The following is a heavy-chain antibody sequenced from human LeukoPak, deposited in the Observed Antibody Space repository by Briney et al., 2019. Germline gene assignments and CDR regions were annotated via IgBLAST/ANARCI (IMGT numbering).Heavy chain of an antibody. CDR2: NGTTAGDT. CDR3: AKYRLSGRRDYDY. Sequence: PGGSLRLSCAASGFTLSTYAMTWVRQAPGKGLEWVSTNGTTAGDTYYADSVKGRFTVSRDNSKNTLYLQMSSLRAEDTAVYYCAKYRLSGRRDYDYWGQGILVTVSS. V-gene: IGHV3-23*01. J-gene: IGHJ4*02. D-gene: IGHD3-16*02. CDR1: GFTLSTYA.